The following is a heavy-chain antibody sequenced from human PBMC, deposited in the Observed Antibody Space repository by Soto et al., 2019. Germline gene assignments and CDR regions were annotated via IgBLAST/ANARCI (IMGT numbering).Heavy chain of an antibody. CDR3: ARVGEWEPLSYYYYGMDV. CDR2: ISSSSSTI. CDR1: GFTFSSYS. Sequence: EVQLVESGGGLVQPGGSLRLSCAASGFTFSSYSMNWVRQAPGKGLEWVSYISSSSSTIYYADSVKGRFTISRDNAKNPRCLQMHGLRAEDTAVYYCARVGEWEPLSYYYYGMDVWGQGTTVTVSS. D-gene: IGHD1-26*01. V-gene: IGHV3-48*01. J-gene: IGHJ6*02.